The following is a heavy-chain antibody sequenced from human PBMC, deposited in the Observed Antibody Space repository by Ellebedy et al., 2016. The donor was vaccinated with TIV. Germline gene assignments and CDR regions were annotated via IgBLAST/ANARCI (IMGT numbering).Heavy chain of an antibody. V-gene: IGHV3-30*18. Sequence: GGSLRLSXAASGFTFSSYGMHWVRQAPGKGLEWVAVISYDGSNKYYADSVKGRFTISRDNSKNTLYLQMNSLRAEDTAVYYCAKDRCSSTSCYFDYYYYGMDVWGQGTTVTVSS. D-gene: IGHD2-2*01. CDR3: AKDRCSSTSCYFDYYYYGMDV. J-gene: IGHJ6*02. CDR2: ISYDGSNK. CDR1: GFTFSSYG.